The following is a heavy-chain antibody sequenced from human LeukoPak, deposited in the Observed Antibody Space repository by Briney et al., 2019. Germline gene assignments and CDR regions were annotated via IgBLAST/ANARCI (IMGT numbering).Heavy chain of an antibody. CDR1: GFTFSSYG. V-gene: IGHV3-30*18. D-gene: IGHD1-26*01. CDR3: AKEARWRELMYYFDY. J-gene: IGHJ4*02. Sequence: GGSLRLSCAASGFTFSSYGMHWVRQAPGKGLEWVAVISYDGSNKYYADSMKGRFTISRDNSKNTLYLQMNSLRAEDTAVYYCAKEARWRELMYYFDYWGQGTLVTVSS. CDR2: ISYDGSNK.